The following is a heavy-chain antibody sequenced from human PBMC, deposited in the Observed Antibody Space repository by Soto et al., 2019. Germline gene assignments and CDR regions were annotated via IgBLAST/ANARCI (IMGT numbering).Heavy chain of an antibody. D-gene: IGHD6-19*01. J-gene: IGHJ4*02. CDR3: AREDSIIIPAVADF. V-gene: IGHV3-21*01. CDR1: GFNFRNYG. Sequence: PGGSLRLSCAVSGFNFRNYGINWVRQAPGKGLEWVSSVSKSDYTYYSESVKGRFTVSRDNAKNSVSLQMNNLRAEDTAVYYCAREDSIIIPAVADFWGQGTLVTVSS. CDR2: VSKSDYT.